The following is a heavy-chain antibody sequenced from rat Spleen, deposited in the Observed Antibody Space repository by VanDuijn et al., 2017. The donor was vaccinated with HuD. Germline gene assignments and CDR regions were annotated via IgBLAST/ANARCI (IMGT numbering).Heavy chain of an antibody. CDR2: INTGSGTT. CDR1: GYTFTTYY. D-gene: IGHD1-10*01. Sequence: QVQLQQSGAELAKPGSSVKISCKASGYTFTTYYISWIKQTTGQGLEYIGYINTGSGTTNYNEKFRGKATLTVDKSSRTAFMHLDSLTPDDSAVFYCARHNVTTGDYFDYWGQGVMVTVSS. CDR3: ARHNVTTGDYFDY. V-gene: IGHV1-43*01. J-gene: IGHJ2*01.